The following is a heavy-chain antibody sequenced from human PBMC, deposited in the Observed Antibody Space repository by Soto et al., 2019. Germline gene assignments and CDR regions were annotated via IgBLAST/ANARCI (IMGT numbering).Heavy chain of an antibody. D-gene: IGHD7-27*01. J-gene: IGHJ6*02. CDR3: ARDRNWEGYYGMDV. V-gene: IGHV4-59*01. Sequence: SETLSLTCTVSGGSISSYYWSWIRQPPGKGLEWIGYIYYSGSTNYNPSLKSRVTISVDTSKNQFSLKLSSVTAADTAMYFCARDRNWEGYYGMDVWGQGTTVTVSS. CDR2: IYYSGST. CDR1: GGSISSYY.